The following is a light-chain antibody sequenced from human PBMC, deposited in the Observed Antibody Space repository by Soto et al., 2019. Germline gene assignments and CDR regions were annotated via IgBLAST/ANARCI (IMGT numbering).Light chain of an antibody. Sequence: QSALTQPASVSGSPGQSITISCTGISGTVGGYNLVSWYQQHPGKVPKLVIYEDTKRPSGVSDRFSGSNSGNTASLTISGLQAEDEADYYCCAFAGRSSFEVFGSGTKVTVL. CDR1: SGTVGGYNL. V-gene: IGLV2-23*01. J-gene: IGLJ1*01. CDR2: EDT. CDR3: CAFAGRSSFEV.